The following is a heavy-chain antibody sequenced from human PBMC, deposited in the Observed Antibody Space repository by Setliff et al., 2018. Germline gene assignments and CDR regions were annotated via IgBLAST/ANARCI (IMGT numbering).Heavy chain of an antibody. CDR1: GFTFSTYR. CDR2: IWDDGVKK. V-gene: IGHV3-33*08. D-gene: IGHD2-15*01. J-gene: IGHJ4*02. CDR3: ARTCSGSGCYAGLES. Sequence: GGSLRLSCAASGFTFSTYRMHWVRQAPGRGLEWVAVIWDDGVKKYHADSVKGRFTISRDNSKNTLYLQMNSLRPEDTAVYYCARTCSGSGCYAGLESWGQGNPVTVSS.